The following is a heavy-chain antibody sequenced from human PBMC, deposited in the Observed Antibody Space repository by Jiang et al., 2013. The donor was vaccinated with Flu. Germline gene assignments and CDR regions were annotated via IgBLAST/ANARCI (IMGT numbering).Heavy chain of an antibody. CDR1: GYTFTGYY. V-gene: IGHV1-2*04. CDR2: INPNSGGT. J-gene: IGHJ6*02. CDR3: ARDSYCSSTSCYEYYYYGMDV. Sequence: SGAEVKKPGASVKVSCKASGYTFTGYYMHWVRQAPGQGLEWMGWINPNSGGTNYAQKFQGWVTMTRDTSISTAYMELSRLRSDDTAVYYCARDSYCSSTSCYEYYYYGMDVWGQGTTVTVSS. D-gene: IGHD2-2*01.